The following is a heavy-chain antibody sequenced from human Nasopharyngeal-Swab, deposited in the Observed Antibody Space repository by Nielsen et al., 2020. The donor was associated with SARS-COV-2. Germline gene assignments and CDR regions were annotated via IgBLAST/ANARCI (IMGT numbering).Heavy chain of an antibody. CDR3: ARLDSRSSGDY. D-gene: IGHD6-6*01. CDR1: GFFFSSNA. Sequence: GESLKISCSASGFFFSSNAMHWVRQAPGKGLEYVSSINDHGDRIHYADSVRGRFTISRDISKNILYLQMSSLRPEDTAVYYCARLDSRSSGDYWGQGSLVTVSS. V-gene: IGHV3-64D*06. CDR2: INDHGDRI. J-gene: IGHJ4*02.